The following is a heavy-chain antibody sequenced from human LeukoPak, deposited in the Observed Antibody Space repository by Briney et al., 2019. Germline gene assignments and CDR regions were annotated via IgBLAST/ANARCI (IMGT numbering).Heavy chain of an antibody. CDR1: GYTFTSHD. CDR2: MNPNSGYT. J-gene: IGHJ5*02. Sequence: ASVKVSCKASGYTFTSHDINWVRQATGQGLEWMGWMNPNSGYTGYEQKFQGRVTMTRDTSTSTAYMELSSLRSEDTAVYYCARDVTCGGDCSHAWFDPWGQGTLVTVSS. V-gene: IGHV1-8*01. CDR3: ARDVTCGGDCSHAWFDP. D-gene: IGHD2-21*01.